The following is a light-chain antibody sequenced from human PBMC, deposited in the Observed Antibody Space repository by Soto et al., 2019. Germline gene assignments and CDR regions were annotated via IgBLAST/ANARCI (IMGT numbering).Light chain of an antibody. J-gene: IGKJ1*01. CDR1: ESISTN. V-gene: IGKV3-15*01. Sequence: EIVMTQSPGTLSVSPGDRAALSCRASESISTNLAWYQQKYGKAPRXVIYGASPRETGIPAEFSGSGSGTEFTLTISSLQYDDFAVDHCQQYDKWPQTFGQGTKVDIK. CDR2: GAS. CDR3: QQYDKWPQT.